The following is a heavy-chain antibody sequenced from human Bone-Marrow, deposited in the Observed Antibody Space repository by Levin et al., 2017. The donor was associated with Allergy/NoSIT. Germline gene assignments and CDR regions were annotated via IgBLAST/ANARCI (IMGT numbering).Heavy chain of an antibody. CDR1: GFNFIDAW. J-gene: IGHJ4*02. D-gene: IGHD3/OR15-3a*01. Sequence: PGESLKISCAASGFNFIDAWINWVRQAPGKGLEWVGRIKAKTEGEATDYAAPVNGRFTISRDDSRNMVFLQMHSLKTEDTALYYCSMTSKDLLDLWGRGSLVTVSS. V-gene: IGHV3-15*01. CDR2: IKAKTEGEAT. CDR3: SMTSKDLLDL.